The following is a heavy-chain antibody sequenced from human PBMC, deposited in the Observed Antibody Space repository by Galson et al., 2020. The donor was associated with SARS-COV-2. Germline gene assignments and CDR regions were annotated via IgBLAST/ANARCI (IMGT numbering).Heavy chain of an antibody. CDR2: IYYSGST. J-gene: IGHJ3*02. CDR3: ARAGRNSMIVVVINAFDI. Sequence: ETSETLSLTCTVSGGPISSGGYYWSWIRQHPGKGREWIGYIYYSGSTYYNPSLKSRVTISEDTFKNQFSLKLSSVTAADTAVYYCARAGRNSMIVVVINAFDIWGQGTMVTVSS. D-gene: IGHD3-22*01. CDR1: GGPISSGGYY. V-gene: IGHV4-31*03.